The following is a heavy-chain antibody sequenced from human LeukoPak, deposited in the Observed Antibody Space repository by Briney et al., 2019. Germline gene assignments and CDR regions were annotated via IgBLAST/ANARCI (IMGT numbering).Heavy chain of an antibody. CDR1: GSTVSTNY. CDR3: AKDREWELRGYFDY. Sequence: GGSLSLSCAASGSTVSTNYMRWVRQAPGKGLEWVSVIYSGGTTYYADAVKGGFTIPRDNSKNTVYLQMNSLRAEDTAVYYCAKDREWELRGYFDYWGQGTLVTVSS. D-gene: IGHD1-26*01. CDR2: IYSGGTT. V-gene: IGHV3-66*01. J-gene: IGHJ4*02.